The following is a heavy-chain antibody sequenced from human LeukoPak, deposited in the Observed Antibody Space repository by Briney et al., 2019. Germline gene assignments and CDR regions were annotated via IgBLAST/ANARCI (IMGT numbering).Heavy chain of an antibody. J-gene: IGHJ4*02. Sequence: PGGSLRLSCAASGFTFSSYSMNWVRQAPGKGLEWVSSISSSSSYIYYADSVKGRFTISRDNAKNSLYLQMNSLRAEDTAVYYCARGGSSGYYAFDYWGQGTLVTVSS. V-gene: IGHV3-21*01. CDR1: GFTFSSYS. CDR2: ISSSSSYI. D-gene: IGHD3-22*01. CDR3: ARGGSSGYYAFDY.